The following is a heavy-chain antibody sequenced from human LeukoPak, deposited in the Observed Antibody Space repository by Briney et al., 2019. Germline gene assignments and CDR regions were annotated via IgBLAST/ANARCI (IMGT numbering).Heavy chain of an antibody. CDR2: INAGNGNT. Sequence: GASVKVSCKASGYTFTSYAMHWVRQAPGQRLEWMGWINAGNGNTKYSQKFQGRVTITRDTSASTAYMELSSLRSEDTAVYYCARASGSWGAFDIWGQGTIVTVSS. V-gene: IGHV1-3*01. D-gene: IGHD1-26*01. J-gene: IGHJ3*02. CDR1: GYTFTSYA. CDR3: ARASGSWGAFDI.